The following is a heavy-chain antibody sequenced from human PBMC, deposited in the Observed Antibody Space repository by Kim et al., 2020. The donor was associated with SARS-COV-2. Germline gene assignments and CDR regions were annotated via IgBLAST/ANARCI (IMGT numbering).Heavy chain of an antibody. Sequence: SETLSLTCTVSGGSISSGGYYWSWIRQHPGKGLEWIGYIYYSGSTYYNPSLKSRVTISVDTSKNQFSLKLSSVTAADTAVYYCARDRTSRGDLDYWGQGTLVTVSS. CDR2: IYYSGST. J-gene: IGHJ4*02. CDR3: ARDRTSRGDLDY. V-gene: IGHV4-31*03. CDR1: GGSISSGGYY.